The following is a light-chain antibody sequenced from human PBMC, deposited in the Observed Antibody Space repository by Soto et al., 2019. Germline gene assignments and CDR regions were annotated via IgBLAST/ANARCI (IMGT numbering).Light chain of an antibody. V-gene: IGLV1-40*01. J-gene: IGLJ2*01. Sequence: QSVLTQPPSVSGAPGQRVTISCTGSSSNIGAGYDVRWYQQLPGTAPKLLIYGNSNRPSGVPDRFSGSKSGTSASLAITGLQAEDEADYYCQSYDSSLSGSHVVFGGGTKVTVL. CDR3: QSYDSSLSGSHVV. CDR1: SSNIGAGYD. CDR2: GNS.